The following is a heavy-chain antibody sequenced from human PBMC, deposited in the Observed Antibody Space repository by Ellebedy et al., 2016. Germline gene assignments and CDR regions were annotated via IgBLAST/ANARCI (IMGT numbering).Heavy chain of an antibody. D-gene: IGHD6-13*01. Sequence: GGSLRLSXAASGFTFSSYAMHWVRQAPGKGLEWVAVISYDGSNKYYADSVKGRFTISRDNSKNTLYLQMNSLRAEDTAVYYCARVADSSSWYGNDAFDIWGQGTMVTVSS. CDR2: ISYDGSNK. J-gene: IGHJ3*02. V-gene: IGHV3-30-3*01. CDR3: ARVADSSSWYGNDAFDI. CDR1: GFTFSSYA.